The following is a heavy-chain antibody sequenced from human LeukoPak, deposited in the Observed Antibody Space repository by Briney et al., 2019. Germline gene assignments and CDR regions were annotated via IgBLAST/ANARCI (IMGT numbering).Heavy chain of an antibody. Sequence: PSETLSLTCAVSGGSISSGGYSWSWIRQPPGKGLEWIGYIYHSGSTYYNPSLKSRVTISVDRSKNQFSLKLSSVTAADTAVYYCARGNDYGGNPDLYYFDYWGQGTLVIVSS. D-gene: IGHD4-23*01. CDR3: ARGNDYGGNPDLYYFDY. V-gene: IGHV4-30-2*01. CDR1: GGSISSGGYS. J-gene: IGHJ4*02. CDR2: IYHSGST.